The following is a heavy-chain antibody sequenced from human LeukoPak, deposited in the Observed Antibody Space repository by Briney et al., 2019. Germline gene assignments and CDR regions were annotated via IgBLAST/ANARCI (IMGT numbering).Heavy chain of an antibody. CDR3: ARRVRGDYVWGSYRSPYYFDY. V-gene: IGHV4-39*07. CDR2: ITYSGST. CDR1: GGSITSNSYY. J-gene: IGHJ4*02. Sequence: SETLSLTCTVSGGSITSNSYYWGWIRQPPGKGLEWIGSITYSGSTYYNPSLKRRVTISIDTSKNQFSLKLSSVTAADTAVYYCARRVRGDYVWGSYRSPYYFDYWGQGTLVTVSS. D-gene: IGHD3-16*02.